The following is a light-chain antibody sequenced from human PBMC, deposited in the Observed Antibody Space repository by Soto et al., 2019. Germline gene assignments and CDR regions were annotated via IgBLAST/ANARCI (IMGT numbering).Light chain of an antibody. CDR3: QSYDSSSWVGV. CDR2: GNS. CDR1: SSNIGAGYD. Sequence: QSVLTQPPSVSGAPGQRVTISCTGSSSNIGAGYDVHWYQQLPGTAPKLLIYGNSNRSSGVPDRFSGSKSGTSASLAITGLEAEDEADYYCQSYDSSSWVGVFGGGTKLTVL. J-gene: IGLJ2*01. V-gene: IGLV1-40*01.